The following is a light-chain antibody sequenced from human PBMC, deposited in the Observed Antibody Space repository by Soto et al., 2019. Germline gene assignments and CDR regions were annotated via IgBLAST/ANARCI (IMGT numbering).Light chain of an antibody. Sequence: EIVLTQSPATLSLSPGERGTLSCRASQSIDDHLAWYQQKPGPAPRLLIYDASKRAAGIPARFSGSGSGTDFTLTISTLAPEDFGVYYCQKRNTHFGGGTKV. J-gene: IGKJ4*01. V-gene: IGKV3-11*01. CDR1: QSIDDH. CDR2: DAS. CDR3: QKRNTH.